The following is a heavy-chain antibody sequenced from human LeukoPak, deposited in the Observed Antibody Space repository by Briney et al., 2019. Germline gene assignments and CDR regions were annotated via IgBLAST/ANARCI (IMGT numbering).Heavy chain of an antibody. CDR3: ARIRGGNEGSGIFFDY. D-gene: IGHD3-10*01. J-gene: IGHJ4*02. CDR2: ISSSGSSI. CDR1: GFTFSSYE. Sequence: PGGSLRLSCAASGFTFSSYEMNWVRQTSGKGLEWFSYISSSGSSIYYADSVKGRFTISRDNAKNSLYLQMNSLRAEDTAVYYCARIRGGNEGSGIFFDYWGQGTLVTVSS. V-gene: IGHV3-48*03.